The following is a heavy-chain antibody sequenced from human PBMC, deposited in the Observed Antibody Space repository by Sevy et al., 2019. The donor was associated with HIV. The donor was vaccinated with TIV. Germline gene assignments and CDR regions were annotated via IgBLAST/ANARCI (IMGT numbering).Heavy chain of an antibody. CDR1: GFTFSSYG. Sequence: GGSLRLSCAASGFTFSSYGMHWVRQAPGKGLEWVAVKSYDGSNKYYADPVKGRFTISRDNSKNTLYLQMNSLRAEDTAVYYCAKEWDLAYEWGQGTLVTVSS. D-gene: IGHD1-26*01. CDR3: AKEWDLAYE. V-gene: IGHV3-30*18. CDR2: KSYDGSNK. J-gene: IGHJ4*02.